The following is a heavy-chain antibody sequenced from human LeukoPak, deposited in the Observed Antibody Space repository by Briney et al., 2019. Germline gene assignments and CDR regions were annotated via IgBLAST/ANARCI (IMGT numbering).Heavy chain of an antibody. V-gene: IGHV4-34*01. CDR2: INHSGST. Sequence: SETPSLTCAVYGGSFSGYYWSWIRQPPGKGLEWIGEINHSGSTNYNPSLKSRVTISVDTSKNQFSLKLSSVTAADTAVYYCARRRHYLDAFDIWGQGTMVTVSS. J-gene: IGHJ3*02. D-gene: IGHD1-26*01. CDR3: ARRRHYLDAFDI. CDR1: GGSFSGYY.